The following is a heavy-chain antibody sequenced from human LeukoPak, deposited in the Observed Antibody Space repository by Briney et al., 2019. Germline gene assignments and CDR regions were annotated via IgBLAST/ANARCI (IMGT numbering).Heavy chain of an antibody. D-gene: IGHD3-22*01. CDR2: INPNSGGT. J-gene: IGHJ6*02. CDR3: ARGPYYYDSSGSYYYYAMDV. V-gene: IGHV1-2*02. Sequence: ASVKVSCKASGYTFTGYYMHWVRQAPGRGLEWMGWINPNSGGTNYAQKFQGRVTMTRDTSISTAYMELSRLRSDDTAVYYCARGPYYYDSSGSYYYYAMDVWGQGTTVTVSS. CDR1: GYTFTGYY.